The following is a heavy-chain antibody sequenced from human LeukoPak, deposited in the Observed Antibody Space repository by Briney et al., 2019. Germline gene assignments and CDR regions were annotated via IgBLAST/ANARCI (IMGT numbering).Heavy chain of an antibody. CDR2: ISGSGGST. D-gene: IGHD5-18*01. V-gene: IGHV3-23*01. CDR1: VFTCSSCA. CDR3: AEGWVDTAMVTPLDY. J-gene: IGHJ4*02. Sequence: PGGSLRLSCAASVFTCSSCAVSWRRQAPGKGLEWVSAISGSGGSTYYADSVKGRFTISRDNTKNTLYLKMNSLRGEDTAVYYCAEGWVDTAMVTPLDYWGQGTLVTVSS.